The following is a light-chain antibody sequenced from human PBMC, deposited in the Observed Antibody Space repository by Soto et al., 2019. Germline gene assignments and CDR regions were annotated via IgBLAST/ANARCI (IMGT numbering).Light chain of an antibody. CDR1: QGIGSW. CDR3: LQATNFPVT. J-gene: IGKJ4*01. CDR2: PAS. Sequence: DIQMTQSPSFVSASIGDRVTITCRASQGIGSWLAWYQQVPGRAPRLLIFPASPFQSGVSSRFRGSGSGTDFTLTITSLQPEDFATYFCLQATNFPVTFGEGTKVEMK. V-gene: IGKV1-12*01.